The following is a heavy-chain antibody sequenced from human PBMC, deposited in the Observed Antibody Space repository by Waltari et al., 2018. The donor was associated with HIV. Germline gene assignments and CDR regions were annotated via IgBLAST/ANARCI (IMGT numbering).Heavy chain of an antibody. Sequence: QVHLQQWGPGLLKPAETLPLTCPSYGGSFRGYYWSCIRQPPGKGLEWIGEINHSGSTNYNPTLKSRVTISVDTSKNQFSLKLSSVTAAETAVYYCARVGFLEWLPAPFDYWGQGALVTVSS. J-gene: IGHJ4*02. CDR3: ARVGFLEWLPAPFDY. V-gene: IGHV4-34*01. CDR2: INHSGST. D-gene: IGHD3-3*01. CDR1: GGSFRGYY.